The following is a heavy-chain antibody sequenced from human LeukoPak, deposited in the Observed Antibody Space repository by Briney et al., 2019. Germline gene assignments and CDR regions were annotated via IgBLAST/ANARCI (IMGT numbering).Heavy chain of an antibody. CDR2: FYDTRSP. J-gene: IGHJ4*02. V-gene: IGHV4-59*01. D-gene: IGHD3-10*01. Sequence: SETLSLTCTVSGGSISSYYWSWIRQPPGKGPEWIGYFYDTRSPKYNPSLERRVTISVDMSRNQFSLNLTSVTAADTAVYYCARGRGSLTYWGQGTLATVSS. CDR3: ARGRGSLTY. CDR1: GGSISSYY.